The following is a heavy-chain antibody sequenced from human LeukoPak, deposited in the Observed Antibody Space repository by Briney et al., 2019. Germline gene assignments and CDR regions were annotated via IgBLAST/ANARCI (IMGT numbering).Heavy chain of an antibody. D-gene: IGHD5-12*01. CDR3: AREGPYSGYDPYFDY. CDR2: ISSSSSTI. Sequence: GGSLRLSCAASGFTFNIYSMNWVRQAPGKGLEWVSYISSSSSTIYYADSVKGRFTISRDNAKNSLYLQMSSLRAEDTAVYYCAREGPYSGYDPYFDYWGQGTLVTVSS. J-gene: IGHJ4*02. CDR1: GFTFNIYS. V-gene: IGHV3-48*01.